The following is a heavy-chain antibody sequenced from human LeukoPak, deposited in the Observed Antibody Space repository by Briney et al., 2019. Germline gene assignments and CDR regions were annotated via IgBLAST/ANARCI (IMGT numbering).Heavy chain of an antibody. CDR2: IYYSGSA. CDR3: AGGSSYCSGRYAWSEVAFDI. V-gene: IGHV4-59*08. J-gene: IGHJ3*02. Sequence: SETLSLTCAVSGGSISSYYWSWIRQPPGKGLEWVGYIYYSGSANYNPSLKRRVTISVDTSKKQLSLMVSSVTAADEAAFYCAGGSSYCSGRYAWSEVAFDIWGQGTMVTVSS. D-gene: IGHD3-10*01. CDR1: GGSISSYY.